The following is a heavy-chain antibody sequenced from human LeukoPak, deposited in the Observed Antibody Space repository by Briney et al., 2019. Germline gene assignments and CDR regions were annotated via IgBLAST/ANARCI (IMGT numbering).Heavy chain of an antibody. CDR1: GVTVSNNY. CDR2: IYSGGTT. V-gene: IGHV3-53*01. CDR3: AREAGYSLDY. J-gene: IGHJ4*02. Sequence: GRSLRLSCAASGVTVSNNYMTWVRQAPGKGLEWASVIYSGGTTYYADSVKGRFTISRDNSKNTVYLQMYSLRAEDTAVYYCAREAGYSLDYWGQGTLVSVSS. D-gene: IGHD5-18*01.